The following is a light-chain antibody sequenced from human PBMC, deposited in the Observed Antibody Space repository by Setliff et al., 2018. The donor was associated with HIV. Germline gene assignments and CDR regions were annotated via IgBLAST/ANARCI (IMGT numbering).Light chain of an antibody. V-gene: IGLV2-14*01. Sequence: QSALTQPASVSGSPGQSITISCTGTISDVGGFNYVSWYQQHPGKAPKLMIYEVSNRPSWISNRFSGSKSANTASLTISGLQAEDEADYYCGSYTSSSTPYVFGTGTKVTVL. CDR3: GSYTSSSTPYV. J-gene: IGLJ1*01. CDR2: EVS. CDR1: ISDVGGFNY.